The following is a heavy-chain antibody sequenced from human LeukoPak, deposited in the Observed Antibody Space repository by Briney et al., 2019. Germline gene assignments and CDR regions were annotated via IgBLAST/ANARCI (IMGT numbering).Heavy chain of an antibody. CDR2: ISGSGGNT. D-gene: IGHD1-26*01. CDR1: GFTFSSYA. J-gene: IGHJ6*02. V-gene: IGHV3-23*01. Sequence: PGGSLRLSCAASGFTFSSYAMGWVRQAPGRGLEWVSAISGSGGNTYYADSVKGRFTISRDNSKNTLYLQMNSLRAEDTAVYYCAKDKGWGYSTYDFYGMDVWGQGTTVTVSS. CDR3: AKDKGWGYSTYDFYGMDV.